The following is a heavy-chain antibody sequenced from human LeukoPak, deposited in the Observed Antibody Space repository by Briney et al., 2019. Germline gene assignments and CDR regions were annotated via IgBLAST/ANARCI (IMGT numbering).Heavy chain of an antibody. CDR3: ARHGGVRYYYDSSGYH. CDR1: GGSISSSSYY. Sequence: TSETLSLTCTVSGGSISSSSYYWGWIRQPPGKGLEWIGSIYYSGSTYYNPSLKSRVTISVDTSKNQFSLKLSSVTAADTAVYYCARHGGVRYYYDSSGYHWGQGTLVTVSS. D-gene: IGHD3-22*01. J-gene: IGHJ5*02. V-gene: IGHV4-39*01. CDR2: IYYSGST.